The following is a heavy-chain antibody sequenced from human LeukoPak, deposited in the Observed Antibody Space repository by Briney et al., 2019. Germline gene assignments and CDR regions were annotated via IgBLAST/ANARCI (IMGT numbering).Heavy chain of an antibody. CDR3: ARGVSPVYSSGWFSPRGHYYYMDV. V-gene: IGHV4-34*01. CDR2: INHSGST. CDR1: GGSFSGYY. Sequence: SETLSLTCAVYGGSFSGYYWSWIRQPPGKGLEWIGEINHSGSTNYNPSLKSRVTISVDTSKNQFSLKLSSVTAADTAVYYCARGVSPVYSSGWFSPRGHYYYMDVWGKGTTVTVSS. J-gene: IGHJ6*03. D-gene: IGHD6-19*01.